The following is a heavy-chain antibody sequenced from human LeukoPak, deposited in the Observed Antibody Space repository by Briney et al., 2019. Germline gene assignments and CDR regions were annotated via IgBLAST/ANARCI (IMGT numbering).Heavy chain of an antibody. Sequence: GASVKVSCKASGYTFTSYDINWVRQATGQGLEWMGWMNPNSGNIGYAQKFQSRVTMTRNTSISTAYMELSSLRSEDTAVYYCARGNGASYYDFWSGYYFAPYYYYMDVWGKGTTVTVSS. CDR1: GYTFTSYD. D-gene: IGHD3-3*01. V-gene: IGHV1-8*01. CDR3: ARGNGASYYDFWSGYYFAPYYYYMDV. CDR2: MNPNSGNI. J-gene: IGHJ6*03.